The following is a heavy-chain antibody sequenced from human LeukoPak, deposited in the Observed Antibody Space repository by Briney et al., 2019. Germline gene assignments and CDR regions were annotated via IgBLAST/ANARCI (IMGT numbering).Heavy chain of an antibody. V-gene: IGHV4-59*01. CDR1: GGSINSYY. D-gene: IGHD1-1*01. J-gene: IGHJ4*02. CDR2: IYYSGST. Sequence: SETLSLTCTVSGGSINSYYWSWIRQPPGKGLEWIGYIYYSGSTNYNPSLKSRVTISVDTSKNQFSLKLSSVTAADTAVYYCARGQLAPYYFDYWGQGTLVTVSS. CDR3: ARGQLAPYYFDY.